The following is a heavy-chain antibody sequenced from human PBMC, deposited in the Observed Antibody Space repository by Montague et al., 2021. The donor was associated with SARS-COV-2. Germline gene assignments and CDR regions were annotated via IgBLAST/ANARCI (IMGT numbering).Heavy chain of an antibody. J-gene: IGHJ4*02. D-gene: IGHD2-15*01. V-gene: IGHV4-59*01. CDR2: IYYSGST. CDR1: GGSISSNY. CDR3: ARGISRPDYFDY. Sequence: SETLSLTCTVSGGSISSNYWNWIRQPPGRGLEWIGYIYYSGSTNYNHSPESRVTISADTSKNHYSLKLRSVTAADTAVYYCARGISRPDYFDYWGQGTLVTVSS.